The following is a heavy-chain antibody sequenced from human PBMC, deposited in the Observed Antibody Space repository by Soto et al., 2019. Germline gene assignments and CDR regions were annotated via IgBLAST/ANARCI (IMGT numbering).Heavy chain of an antibody. D-gene: IGHD6-13*01. V-gene: IGHV3-74*01. CDR1: GFTFSTYW. Sequence: GGSLRLSCAASGFTFSTYWMHWVRQAPGKGLVWVARINSDGTSIPYADSVKGRFTISRDNAKNTLYLQMTSLRAEDTAVYYCAREGAPAGNLKPNYYYGLDVWGQGTTVTVSS. CDR3: AREGAPAGNLKPNYYYGLDV. CDR2: INSDGTSI. J-gene: IGHJ6*02.